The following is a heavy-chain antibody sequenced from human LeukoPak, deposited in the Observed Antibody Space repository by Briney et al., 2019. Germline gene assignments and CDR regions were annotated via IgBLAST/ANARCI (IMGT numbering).Heavy chain of an antibody. CDR3: AKDLIEYYYDSSGGYYFDY. CDR1: GFTFSSYA. J-gene: IGHJ4*02. Sequence: GGSLRLSCAASGFTFSSYAMSWVRQAPGKGLEWVSAIIGSGGSTYYADSVKGRFTISRDNSKNTLYLQMNSLRAEDTAVYYCAKDLIEYYYDSSGGYYFDYWGQGTLVTVSS. V-gene: IGHV3-23*01. D-gene: IGHD3-22*01. CDR2: IIGSGGST.